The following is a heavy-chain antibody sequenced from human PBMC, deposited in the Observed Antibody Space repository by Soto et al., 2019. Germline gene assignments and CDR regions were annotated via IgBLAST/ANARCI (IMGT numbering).Heavy chain of an antibody. V-gene: IGHV1-69*12. CDR1: GGTFTSYA. Sequence: QVQLVQSGAEVKKPGSSVKVSCKASGGTFTSYAISWVRQAPGQGLEWVGGIIPIFGTADYAQKFQGRVTITADESTSTAYMELSSLRSEDTAVYYCATMKGGHQSYYYGMDVWGQGTTVTVSS. J-gene: IGHJ6*02. CDR2: IIPIFGTA. CDR3: ATMKGGHQSYYYGMDV.